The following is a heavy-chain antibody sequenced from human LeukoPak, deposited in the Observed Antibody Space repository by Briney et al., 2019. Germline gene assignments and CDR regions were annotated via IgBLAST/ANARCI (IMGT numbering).Heavy chain of an antibody. CDR1: GGSISSGDYS. D-gene: IGHD3-10*01. Sequence: TSETLSLTCAVSGGSISSGDYSWSWIRQPPGKGLEWIGYIYHSGRTYYNPSLKSRVTISIDRSKNQFSLKLSSVTAADTAVYYCARDLLWFGEAYFDYWGQGTLVTVSS. V-gene: IGHV4-30-2*01. CDR3: ARDLLWFGEAYFDY. CDR2: IYHSGRT. J-gene: IGHJ4*02.